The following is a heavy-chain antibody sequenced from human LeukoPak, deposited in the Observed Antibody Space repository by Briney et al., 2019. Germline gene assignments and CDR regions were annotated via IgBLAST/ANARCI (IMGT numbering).Heavy chain of an antibody. CDR2: MNSDGSST. CDR1: GFTFSNYW. CDR3: AREPPLATGAWYFDY. Sequence: GGSLRLSCAASGFTFSNYWMHWVRQAPGKGLVWVSRMNSDGSSTSYADSVKGRFTISRDNAKNTLYLQMNSLRAEDTAVYYCAREPPLATGAWYFDYWGQGTLVTVSS. D-gene: IGHD5-24*01. V-gene: IGHV3-74*01. J-gene: IGHJ4*02.